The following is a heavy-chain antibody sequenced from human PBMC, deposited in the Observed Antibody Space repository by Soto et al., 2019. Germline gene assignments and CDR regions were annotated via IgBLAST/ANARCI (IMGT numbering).Heavy chain of an antibody. CDR1: GFTFSDWW. CDR2: INSDGSST. CDR3: ARTAHYYESSDAFDT. J-gene: IGHJ3*02. D-gene: IGHD3-22*01. Sequence: GGSLRLSCAAAGFTFSDWWMHWVRQAPGKGLEWVSRINSDGSSTTYADSVKGRFTISRDNGINMVYLEMNSLRAEDTAVYYCARTAHYYESSDAFDTWGQGTMVTVSS. V-gene: IGHV3-74*01.